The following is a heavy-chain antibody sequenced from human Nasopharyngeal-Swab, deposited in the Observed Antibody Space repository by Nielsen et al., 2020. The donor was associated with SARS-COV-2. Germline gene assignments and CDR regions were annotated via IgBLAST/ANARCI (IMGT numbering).Heavy chain of an antibody. V-gene: IGHV3-30*04. CDR1: GFAFSSYA. D-gene: IGHD6-13*01. J-gene: IGHJ4*02. Sequence: GEPLKISCAASGFAFSSYAMHWVRQATGKGLEWVAVISYDGSNKYYADSVKGRFTISRDNSKNTLYLQMNSLRAEDTAVYYCARANSSSWSFDYWGQGTLVTVSS. CDR2: ISYDGSNK. CDR3: ARANSSSWSFDY.